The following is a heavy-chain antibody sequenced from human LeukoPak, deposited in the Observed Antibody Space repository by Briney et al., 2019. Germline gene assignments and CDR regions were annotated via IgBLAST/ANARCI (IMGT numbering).Heavy chain of an antibody. D-gene: IGHD1/OR15-1a*01. CDR1: GGSISSGSYY. V-gene: IGHV4-61*02. CDR3: ARTPTTNYYYYYMDV. Sequence: SETLSLTCTVSGGSISSGSYYWSWIRQPAGKGLEWIGRIYTSGSTNYNPSLKSRVTMSVDTSKKQFSLKLSSVTAADTAVYYCARTPTTNYYYYYMDVWGKGTTVTISS. J-gene: IGHJ6*03. CDR2: IYTSGST.